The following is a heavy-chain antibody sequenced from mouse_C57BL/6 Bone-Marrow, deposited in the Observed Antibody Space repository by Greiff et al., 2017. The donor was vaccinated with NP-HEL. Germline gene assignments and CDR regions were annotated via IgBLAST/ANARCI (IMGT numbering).Heavy chain of an antibody. J-gene: IGHJ4*01. Sequence: VQLQQPGAELVMPGASVKLSCKASGYTFTSYWMHWVKQRPGQGLEWIGEIDPSDSYTNYNQKFKGKSTLTVDKSSSTAYMQLSSLTSEDSAVYYGARGGTITTAMDYWGQGTSVTVSS. CDR1: GYTFTSYW. CDR3: ARGGTITTAMDY. V-gene: IGHV1-69*01. D-gene: IGHD1-2*01. CDR2: IDPSDSYT.